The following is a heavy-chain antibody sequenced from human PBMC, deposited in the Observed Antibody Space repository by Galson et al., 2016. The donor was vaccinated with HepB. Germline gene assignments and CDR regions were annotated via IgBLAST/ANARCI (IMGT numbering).Heavy chain of an antibody. CDR1: GGTFSRYA. D-gene: IGHD3-9*01. CDR2: IIPIFGTA. CDR3: ANTYYDILTGHWSGYFDY. V-gene: IGHV1-69*06. J-gene: IGHJ4*02. Sequence: SVKVSCKASGGTFSRYAITWVRQAPGQGLEWMGGIIPIFGTANYAQKFQGRVTITADKPTSTVYMELSSLRSDDTAFYYCANTYYDILTGHWSGYFDYWGQGTLVTVSS.